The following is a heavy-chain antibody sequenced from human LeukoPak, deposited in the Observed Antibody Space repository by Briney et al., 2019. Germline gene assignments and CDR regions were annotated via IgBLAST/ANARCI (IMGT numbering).Heavy chain of an antibody. V-gene: IGHV6-1*01. CDR2: TYYRSTWYN. CDR3: ARRLTQYDCFDP. CDR1: GDSVSSNSVT. D-gene: IGHD2-2*01. J-gene: IGHJ5*02. Sequence: QTLSLTCAISGDSVSSNSVTWNWIRQSPSRGLEWLGSTYYRSTWYNDYAVSVRGRITVNPDTSKNQFSLHLNSVTPEDTAVYYCARRLTQYDCFDPWGQGILVTVSS.